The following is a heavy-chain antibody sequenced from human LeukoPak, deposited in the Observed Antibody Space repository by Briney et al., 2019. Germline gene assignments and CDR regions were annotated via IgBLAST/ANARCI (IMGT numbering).Heavy chain of an antibody. D-gene: IGHD1-26*01. CDR2: IHSDGSTT. Sequence: GGSLRLSCAASGFTFSSYWMHWVRQAPGKGLVWVSRIHSDGSTTTYADSVKGRFTISRDNAKNTLYLQMNSLTAEDTAVYYCARVRSGSSAGNYGMDVWGQGTTVTVSS. CDR1: GFTFSSYW. CDR3: ARVRSGSSAGNYGMDV. V-gene: IGHV3-74*01. J-gene: IGHJ6*02.